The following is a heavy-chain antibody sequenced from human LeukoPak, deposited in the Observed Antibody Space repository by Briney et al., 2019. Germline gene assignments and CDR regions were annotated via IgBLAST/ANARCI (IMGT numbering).Heavy chain of an antibody. CDR1: GFTFSSYA. CDR3: ATSRFL. CDR2: VSASGSGT. J-gene: IGHJ4*02. D-gene: IGHD2/OR15-2a*01. Sequence: GGSLTLSCVASGFTFSSYAMSWVRETPARGLEWVSSVSASGSGTYYADSVKGRFTISRDNSKNTLSLHMNSLRAEDTAVYYCATSRFLWGQGTLVTVSS. V-gene: IGHV3-23*01.